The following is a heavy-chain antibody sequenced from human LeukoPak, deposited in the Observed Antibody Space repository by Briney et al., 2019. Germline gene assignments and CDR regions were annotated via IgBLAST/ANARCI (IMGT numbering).Heavy chain of an antibody. D-gene: IGHD4-17*01. CDR1: GFSFSSYG. CDR2: ISYDGSNK. V-gene: IGHV3-30*18. CDR3: AKDEGTVTDQRHYYYGMDV. Sequence: GGSLRLSCTASGFSFSSYGMHWVRQAPGKGLEWVAVISYDGSNKYYADSVKGRFTISRDNSKITLNLQMNSLRTEDTAVYYCAKDEGTVTDQRHYYYGMDVWGQGTTVTVSS. J-gene: IGHJ6*02.